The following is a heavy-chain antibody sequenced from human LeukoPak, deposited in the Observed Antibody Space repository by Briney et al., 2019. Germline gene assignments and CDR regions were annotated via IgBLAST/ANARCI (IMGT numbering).Heavy chain of an antibody. CDR3: AKVRAYYSGSSGYYLVRAYDY. Sequence: GGTLRLSCAASGFTFSTYAMSWVRQAPGQGLEWVSGISGSGGSTFYADSVKGRFTISRDNSKNTLYLQTNSLRAEDTAVYYCAKVRAYYSGSSGYYLVRAYDYWGQGTLVTVSS. D-gene: IGHD3-22*01. CDR2: ISGSGGST. CDR1: GFTFSTYA. J-gene: IGHJ4*02. V-gene: IGHV3-23*01.